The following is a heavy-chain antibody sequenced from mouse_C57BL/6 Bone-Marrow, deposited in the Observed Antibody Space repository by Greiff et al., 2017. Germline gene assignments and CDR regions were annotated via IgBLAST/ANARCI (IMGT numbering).Heavy chain of an antibody. D-gene: IGHD1-1*01. CDR1: GYTFTSYG. CDR3: ARWGTTVGATDWYFDV. V-gene: IGHV1-81*01. CDR2: IYPRSGNT. Sequence: VQLQQSGAELARPGASVKLSCKASGYTFTSYGISWVKQRPGQGLVWIGEIYPRSGNTYYNEKVKGKGTLTADKSSSTAYMELRSLTSEDAAVYFCARWGTTVGATDWYFDVWGTGTTVTVSS. J-gene: IGHJ1*03.